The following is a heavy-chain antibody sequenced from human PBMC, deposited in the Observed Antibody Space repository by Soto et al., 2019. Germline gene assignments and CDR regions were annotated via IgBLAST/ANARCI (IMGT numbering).Heavy chain of an antibody. CDR2: ISGSGGST. CDR1: GFTFSSSA. D-gene: IGHD3-3*01. Sequence: PGGSLRLSCAASGFTFSSSAMSWVRQAPGKGLEWVSAISGSGGSTYYADSVKGRFTISRDNSKNTLYLQMNSLKAEDTAVYYCANIRDRFFGVVIMGAFDIWGQGTMVTVSS. J-gene: IGHJ3*02. CDR3: ANIRDRFFGVVIMGAFDI. V-gene: IGHV3-23*01.